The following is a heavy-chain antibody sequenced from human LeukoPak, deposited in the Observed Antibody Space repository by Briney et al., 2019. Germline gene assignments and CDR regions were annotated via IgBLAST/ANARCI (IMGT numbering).Heavy chain of an antibody. J-gene: IGHJ4*02. CDR2: IYHSGST. CDR1: GYSISSGYY. D-gene: IGHD1-26*01. Sequence: PSETLSLTCTVSGYSISSGYYWGWIRQPPGKGLEWIGYIYHSGSTDYNPSLTSRVTLSVDTSKNQFSLHLSSVTAADTAFYYCARSGIVGASSSFDFWGQGILVTVSS. V-gene: IGHV4-38-2*02. CDR3: ARSGIVGASSSFDF.